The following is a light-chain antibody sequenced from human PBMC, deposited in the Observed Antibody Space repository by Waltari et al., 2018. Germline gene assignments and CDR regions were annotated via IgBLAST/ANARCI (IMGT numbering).Light chain of an antibody. CDR2: EVN. J-gene: IGLJ1*01. CDR3: CSYAGSGIYV. V-gene: IGLV2-23*02. CDR1: SSDVGSSNL. Sequence: QSALTQPASVSGSPGQSITVSCTGTSSDVGSSNLFPWFQQYPAKAPKLIIFEVNKRPSGVSNRFSGSKSGNTASLTISGLQAGDEADYYCCSYAGSGIYVFGTGAKVTVL.